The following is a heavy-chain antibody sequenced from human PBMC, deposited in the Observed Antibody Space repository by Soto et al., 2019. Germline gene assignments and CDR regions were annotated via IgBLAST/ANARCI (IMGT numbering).Heavy chain of an antibody. CDR1: GFSLSTSGVG. V-gene: IGHV2-5*01. CDR3: AHKPGLELLLFWFDP. J-gene: IGHJ5*02. Sequence: SGPTLVNPTHTLTLTCTFSGFSLSTSGVGVGWIRQPPGKALEWLALIYWNDDKRYSPSLKSRLTITKDTSKNQVVLTMTNMDPVDTATYYCAHKPGLELLLFWFDPWGQGTLVTVSS. D-gene: IGHD1-7*01. CDR2: IYWNDDK.